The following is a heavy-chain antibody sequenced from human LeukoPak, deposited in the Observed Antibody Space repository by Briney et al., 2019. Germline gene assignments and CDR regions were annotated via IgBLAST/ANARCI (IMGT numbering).Heavy chain of an antibody. J-gene: IGHJ4*02. CDR1: GYTFTGYY. D-gene: IGHD6-13*01. CDR2: INPNSGGT. CDR3: ARVGDSSSWPYQLLY. V-gene: IGHV1-2*02. Sequence: GASVKVSCKASGYTFTGYYMHWVRQAPGQGLEWMGWINPNSGGTNYAQKFQGRVTMTRDTSISTAYMELSRLRSDDTAVYYCARVGDSSSWPYQLLYWGQGTLVTVSS.